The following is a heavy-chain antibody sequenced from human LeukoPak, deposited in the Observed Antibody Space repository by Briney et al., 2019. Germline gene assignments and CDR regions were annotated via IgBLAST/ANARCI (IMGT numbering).Heavy chain of an antibody. CDR1: GFTFSSYW. V-gene: IGHV3-20*04. Sequence: PGGSLRLSCAASGFTFSSYWMSWVRQAPGKGLEWVSGINWNGGGTGYADSVKGRFTISRDNSKNTLYLQMNSLRAEDTAVYYCARRAGAYSHPYDYWGQGTLVTVSS. J-gene: IGHJ4*02. D-gene: IGHD4/OR15-4a*01. CDR2: INWNGGGT. CDR3: ARRAGAYSHPYDY.